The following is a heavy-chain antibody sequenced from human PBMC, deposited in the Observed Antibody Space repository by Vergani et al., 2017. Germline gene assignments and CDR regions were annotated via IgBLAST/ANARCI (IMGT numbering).Heavy chain of an antibody. CDR1: GFMFSSYS. J-gene: IGHJ4*02. CDR3: AGLCGGDCYFPDY. CDR2: ISSSSSYI. D-gene: IGHD2-21*02. Sequence: EVQLVESGGGLVKPGGSLRLSCAASGFMFSSYSMNWVRQAPGKGLEWVSSISSSSSYIYYADPVKGRFTISRDNAKNSLYLQMNSLRAEDTAVYYCAGLCGGDCYFPDYWGQGTLVTVSS. V-gene: IGHV3-21*01.